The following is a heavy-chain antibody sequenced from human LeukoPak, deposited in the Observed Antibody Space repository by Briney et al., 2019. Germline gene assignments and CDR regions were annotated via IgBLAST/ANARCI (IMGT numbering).Heavy chain of an antibody. CDR1: GFTFSSYA. D-gene: IGHD6-19*01. CDR3: AKWRLVPRDPFDY. Sequence: GGSLRLSCAASGFTFSSYAMNWVRQAPGKGLEWVSGISNSGGGTYYADSVKGRFTISRDNSKNALYLQMNSLRVEDTAVYYCAKWRLVPRDPFDYWGQGTLVTVSS. V-gene: IGHV3-23*01. CDR2: ISNSGGGT. J-gene: IGHJ4*02.